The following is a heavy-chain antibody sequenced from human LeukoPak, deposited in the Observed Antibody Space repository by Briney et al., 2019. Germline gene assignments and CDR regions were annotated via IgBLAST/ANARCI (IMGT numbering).Heavy chain of an antibody. CDR1: GFTFSSYG. Sequence: PGGSLRLSCAASGFTFSSYGMHWVRQAPGKGLEGVAFIQYDGSNKYYADSVKGRFTTSRDNSKNTLYLQRNSLRPENTAVYYCHSGTWRIDYWGQGTLVTVSS. J-gene: IGHJ4*02. D-gene: IGHD1-26*01. CDR3: HSGTWRIDY. V-gene: IGHV3-30*02. CDR2: IQYDGSNK.